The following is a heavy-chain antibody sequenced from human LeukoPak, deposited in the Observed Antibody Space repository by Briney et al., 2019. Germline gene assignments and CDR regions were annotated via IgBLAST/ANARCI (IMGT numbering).Heavy chain of an antibody. CDR2: IHYTGST. CDR1: GGSIKGGGFF. Sequence: PSETLSLTCSVSGGSIKGGGFFWNWVREPPGKGLEWIGYIHYTGSTNSNPSLKSRVTISVDTSKNQFSLKLSSVTAADTAVYYCARDYYDSSGYYWRYGMAVWGQGTTVTVSS. CDR3: ARDYYDSSGYYWRYGMAV. D-gene: IGHD3-22*01. J-gene: IGHJ6*02. V-gene: IGHV4-61*08.